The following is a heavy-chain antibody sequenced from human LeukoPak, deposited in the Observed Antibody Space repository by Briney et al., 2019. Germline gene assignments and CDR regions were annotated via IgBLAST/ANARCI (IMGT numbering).Heavy chain of an antibody. V-gene: IGHV3-21*01. CDR3: ARDRNTAAAGAGWFDP. J-gene: IGHJ5*02. D-gene: IGHD6-13*01. CDR1: GFTFSSYH. Sequence: GGSLRLSCVVSGFTFSSYHMNWVRQAPGKGLEWVSSISTSSSSSYIYYADSVTGRFTISRDNAKNSLYLQMNSLRAEDTAVYYCARDRNTAAAGAGWFDPWGQGTLVTVSS. CDR2: ISTSSSSSYI.